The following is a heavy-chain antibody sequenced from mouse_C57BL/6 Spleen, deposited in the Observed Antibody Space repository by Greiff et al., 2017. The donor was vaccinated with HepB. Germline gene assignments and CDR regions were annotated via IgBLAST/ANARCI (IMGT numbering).Heavy chain of an antibody. V-gene: IGHV1-53*01. D-gene: IGHD1-1*01. Sequence: VKLQQPGTELVKPGASVKLSCKASGYTFTSYWMHWVKQRPGQGLEWIGNINPSNGGTNYNEKFKSKATLTVDKSSSTAYMQLSSLTSEDSAVYYCARPHYYGSGYFDYWGQGTTLTVSS. CDR3: ARPHYYGSGYFDY. CDR2: INPSNGGT. CDR1: GYTFTSYW. J-gene: IGHJ2*01.